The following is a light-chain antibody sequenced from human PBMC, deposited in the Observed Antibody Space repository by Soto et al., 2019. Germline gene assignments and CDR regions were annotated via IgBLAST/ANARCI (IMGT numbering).Light chain of an antibody. CDR2: DDS. J-gene: IGLJ3*02. V-gene: IGLV3-21*02. CDR3: QSYDSSLSAWV. CDR1: NIGSKS. Sequence: SYELTQPPSVSVAPGQTARITCGGNNIGSKSVHWYQQKPGQAPVLVVYDDSDRPSGIPERFSGSNSGNTATLTITGLQAEDEADYYCQSYDSSLSAWVFGGGTKLTVL.